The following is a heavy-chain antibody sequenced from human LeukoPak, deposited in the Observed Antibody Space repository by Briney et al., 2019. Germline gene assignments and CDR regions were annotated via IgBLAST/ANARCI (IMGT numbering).Heavy chain of an antibody. CDR3: AKGEDYGAYFDY. J-gene: IGHJ4*02. D-gene: IGHD4-17*01. V-gene: IGHV3-21*01. CDR1: GFTFSSYS. CDR2: ISSSSSYI. Sequence: GGSLRLSCAASGFTFSSYSMNWVRQAPGKGLEWVSSISSSSSYIYYADPVKGRFTISRDNAKNSLYLQMNSLRAEDTAMYYCAKGEDYGAYFDYWGQGTLVTVSS.